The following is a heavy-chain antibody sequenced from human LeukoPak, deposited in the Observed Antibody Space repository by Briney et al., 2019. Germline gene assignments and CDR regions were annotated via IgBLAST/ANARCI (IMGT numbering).Heavy chain of an antibody. CDR1: GFTISSNY. CDR2: IFSDDNT. Sequence: PGGSLRLSCAASGFTISSNYMNWVRQAPGKGLEWVSVIFSDDNTYYADSVKGRFTISRDISKNTVYLQMSSLRAEDTAVYYCATLRWGQVDYWGQGTLVTVSS. CDR3: ATLRWGQVDY. V-gene: IGHV3-53*01. J-gene: IGHJ4*02. D-gene: IGHD2-21*02.